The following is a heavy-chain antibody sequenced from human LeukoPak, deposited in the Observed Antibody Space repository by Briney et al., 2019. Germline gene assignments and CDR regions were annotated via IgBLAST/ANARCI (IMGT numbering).Heavy chain of an antibody. Sequence: SVKVSCKASGGTFSSYAISWVRQAPGQGLEWMGGIIPIFGTANYAQKFQGRVTITADESTSTAHMELSSLRSEDTAVYYCAVKQLGMAYYFDYWGQGTLVTVSS. V-gene: IGHV1-69*19. D-gene: IGHD6-6*01. CDR3: AVKQLGMAYYFDY. CDR2: IIPIFGTA. CDR1: GGTFSSYA. J-gene: IGHJ4*02.